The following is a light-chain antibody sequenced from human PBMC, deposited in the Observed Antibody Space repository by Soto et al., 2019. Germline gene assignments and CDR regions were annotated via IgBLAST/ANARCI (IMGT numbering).Light chain of an antibody. V-gene: IGKV3-15*01. CDR3: HQYNQWPLWT. CDR1: QGVRNN. Sequence: IVLTQSPVTLSVSPGESATLSCRASQGVRNNLAWYQQRPGQAPRLLIYGASTRAAGIPARFSGSGSETEFTLTIRSLQSEDFAVYYCHQYNQWPLWTFGQGTMVDIK. J-gene: IGKJ1*01. CDR2: GAS.